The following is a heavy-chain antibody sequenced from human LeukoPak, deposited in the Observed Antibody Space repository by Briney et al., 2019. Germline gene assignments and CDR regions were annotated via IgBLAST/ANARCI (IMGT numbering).Heavy chain of an antibody. J-gene: IGHJ4*02. V-gene: IGHV5-51*01. D-gene: IGHD3-10*01. Sequence: GESLKISFKGSGYSFTSYWIGWVRRMPGKGVEGMGIIYPGDSDTRYSPSFQGQVTISADKSISTAYLQWSSLKASDTAMYYCARLSGRENSPDDYWGQGTLVTVSS. CDR2: IYPGDSDT. CDR3: ARLSGRENSPDDY. CDR1: GYSFTSYW.